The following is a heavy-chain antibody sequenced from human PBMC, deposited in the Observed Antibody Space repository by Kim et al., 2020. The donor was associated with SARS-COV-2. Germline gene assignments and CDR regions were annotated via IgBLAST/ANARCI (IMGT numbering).Heavy chain of an antibody. J-gene: IGHJ4*02. CDR2: ISTYNNKT. CDR1: GYIFKNYG. Sequence: ASVKVSCKASGYIFKNYGLNWVRQAPGQGLEWMGWISTYNNKTRYPQQFKGRVTMTTDTSTSTAYMELQSLRSDDTAVYFCAREGLEQDFDFWGQGTLVT. CDR3: AREGLEQDFDF. V-gene: IGHV1-18*01.